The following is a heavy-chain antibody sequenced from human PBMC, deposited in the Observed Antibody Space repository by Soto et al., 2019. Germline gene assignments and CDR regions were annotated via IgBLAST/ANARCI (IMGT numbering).Heavy chain of an antibody. D-gene: IGHD6-13*01. CDR2: IYWDDDK. CDR1: GFSLSTSGVG. V-gene: IGHV2-5*02. Sequence: QITLKESGPPLVKPTQTLTLTCTFSGFSLSTSGVGVGWIRQPPGQALEWLALIYWDDDKRYSPSLKSRLTITKDTSKNQVVLTMTNMDPVDTATYYCAHAPAAAGFFDPWGQGTLVTVSS. J-gene: IGHJ5*02. CDR3: AHAPAAAGFFDP.